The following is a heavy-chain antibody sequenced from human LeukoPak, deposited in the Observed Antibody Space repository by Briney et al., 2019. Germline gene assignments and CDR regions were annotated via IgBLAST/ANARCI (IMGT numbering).Heavy chain of an antibody. CDR3: ARGPPNWGYDY. D-gene: IGHD7-27*01. CDR2: MSPNSGDT. J-gene: IGHJ4*02. CDR1: GYTFTSYD. V-gene: IGHV1-8*01. Sequence: RASVKVSCKASGYTFTSYDFNWVRQATGQRPEWMGWMSPNSGDTGYAQKFQDRVTMTRNTSISTAYMELSSLRSDDTAVYYCARGPPNWGYDYWGPGTLVTASS.